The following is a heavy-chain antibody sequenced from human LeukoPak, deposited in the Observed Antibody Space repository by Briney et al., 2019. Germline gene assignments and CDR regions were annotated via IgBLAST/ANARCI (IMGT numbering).Heavy chain of an antibody. J-gene: IGHJ4*02. D-gene: IGHD2-2*01. CDR2: ISSSSSYI. Sequence: GGSLRLSCAASGFTFSSYSMNWVRQAPGKGREWVSSISSSSSYIYYADSVKGRFTISRDNAKNSLYLQMNSLRAEDTAVYYCARNKEVPAAPFDYWGQGTLVTVSS. CDR1: GFTFSSYS. V-gene: IGHV3-21*01. CDR3: ARNKEVPAAPFDY.